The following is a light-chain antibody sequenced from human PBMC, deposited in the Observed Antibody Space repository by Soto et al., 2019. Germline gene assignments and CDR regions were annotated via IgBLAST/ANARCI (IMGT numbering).Light chain of an antibody. CDR1: QSVSSN. J-gene: IGKJ1*01. CDR2: GAS. CDR3: QQYNNWLGT. V-gene: IGKV3-15*01. Sequence: EIVMTQSPATLSVSXXEXATLSCRAXQSVSSNLAWYQQKPGQAPRLLIYGASTRATGIPARFSGSGSGTEFTLTISSLQSEDFAVYYCQQYNNWLGTFGQGTKVEIK.